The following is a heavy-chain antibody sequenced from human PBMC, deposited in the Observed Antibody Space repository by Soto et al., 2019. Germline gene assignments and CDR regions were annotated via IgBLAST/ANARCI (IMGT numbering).Heavy chain of an antibody. J-gene: IGHJ5*02. Sequence: PSETLSLTCTVSGGSISSYYWSWIRQPPGKGLEWIGYIYYGGSTNYNPSLKSRVTISVDTSKNQFSLKLSSVTAADTAVYYCARGYCSGGSCYETGWFDPWGQGTLVTVSS. CDR1: GGSISSYY. CDR3: ARGYCSGGSCYETGWFDP. D-gene: IGHD2-15*01. CDR2: IYYGGST. V-gene: IGHV4-59*01.